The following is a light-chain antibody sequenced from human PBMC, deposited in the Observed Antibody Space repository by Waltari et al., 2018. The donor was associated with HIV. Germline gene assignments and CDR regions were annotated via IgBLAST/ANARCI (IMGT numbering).Light chain of an antibody. J-gene: IGLJ2*01. V-gene: IGLV1-47*01. CDR3: ATWGDSLSGPVV. CDR2: RNN. Sequence: QSVLIQPPSASGTPGQRVTISCSGRRSNIGSNSVNWYQQFPGPAPKLFTDRNNQRPSGVPDRFSGSKSGTSASLAISGLRSEDEADYYCATWGDSLSGPVVFGGGTKLTVL. CDR1: RSNIGSNS.